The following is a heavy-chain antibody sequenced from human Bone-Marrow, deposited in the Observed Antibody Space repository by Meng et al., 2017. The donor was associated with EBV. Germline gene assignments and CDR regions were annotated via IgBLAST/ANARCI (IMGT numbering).Heavy chain of an antibody. CDR3: ARGRGYSSPNFDY. CDR1: GGSFSGYY. V-gene: IGHV4-34*01. D-gene: IGHD6-13*01. J-gene: IGHJ4*02. Sequence: QVTLQRWGAGLLKPSETLSLTCAVYGGSFSGYYWSWIRQPPGKGLEWIGEINHSGSTNYNPSLKSRVTISVDTSKNQFSLKLSSVTAADTAVYYCARGRGYSSPNFDYWGQGTLVTVSS. CDR2: INHSGST.